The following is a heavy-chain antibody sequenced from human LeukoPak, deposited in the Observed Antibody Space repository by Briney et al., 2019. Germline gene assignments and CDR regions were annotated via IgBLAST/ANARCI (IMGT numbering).Heavy chain of an antibody. J-gene: IGHJ5*02. CDR1: GYSFTSYW. D-gene: IGHD4-17*01. CDR2: IYPGDSDT. Sequence: GESLKISCKGSGYSFTSYWIGWARQMPGKGLEWMGIIYPGDSDTRYSPSFQGQVTISADKSISTAYLQWSSLKASDTAMYYCARGLYGDYVSTYNWFDPWGQGTLVTVSS. CDR3: ARGLYGDYVSTYNWFDP. V-gene: IGHV5-51*01.